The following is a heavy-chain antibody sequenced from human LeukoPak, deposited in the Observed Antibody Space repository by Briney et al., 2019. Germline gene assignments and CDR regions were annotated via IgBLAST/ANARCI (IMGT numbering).Heavy chain of an antibody. Sequence: GGSLRLSCAASGFTFSNARMSWVRQAPGKGLEWVSSISSSSSHIYYANSVKGRFTISRDNAKNSLYLQMNSLRVEDTAVYYCARDLSDYYDSTGYYSVWGQGTLVTVSS. CDR3: ARDLSDYYDSTGYYSV. CDR2: ISSSSSHI. D-gene: IGHD3-22*01. CDR1: GFTFSNAR. V-gene: IGHV3-21*01. J-gene: IGHJ4*02.